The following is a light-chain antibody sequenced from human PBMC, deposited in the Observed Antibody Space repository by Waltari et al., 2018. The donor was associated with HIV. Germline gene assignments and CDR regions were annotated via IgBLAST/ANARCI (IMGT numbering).Light chain of an antibody. CDR2: YDN. Sequence: SNVLTQPPSVSVAPGKTARINGGGDKIGSERGTGYQHKAGQAPGLVINYDNDRPSGISDRFSGSKSGNTATLTIDTVEAGDEADYYCYVWESSSARPLFGGGTKLTVL. V-gene: IGLV3-21*01. J-gene: IGLJ3*02. CDR1: KIGSER. CDR3: YVWESSSARPL.